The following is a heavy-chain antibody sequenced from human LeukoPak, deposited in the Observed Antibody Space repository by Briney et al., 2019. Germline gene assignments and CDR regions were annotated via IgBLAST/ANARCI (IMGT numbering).Heavy chain of an antibody. D-gene: IGHD3-10*01. CDR3: AREGEGYYGSGSYYPHFDY. Sequence: PSESLSLTCTVSGGSISSYYWSWIRQPPGKGLEWIGYIYYSGSTNYNPSLKSRVTISVDTSKNQFSLKLSSVTAADTAVYYCAREGEGYYGSGSYYPHFDYWGQGTLVPVSS. CDR1: GGSISSYY. CDR2: IYYSGST. V-gene: IGHV4-59*01. J-gene: IGHJ4*02.